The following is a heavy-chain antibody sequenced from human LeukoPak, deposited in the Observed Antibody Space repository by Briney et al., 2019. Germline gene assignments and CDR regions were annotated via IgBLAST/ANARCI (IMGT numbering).Heavy chain of an antibody. J-gene: IGHJ4*02. CDR2: IRSNTYGGTT. V-gene: IGHV3-49*03. D-gene: IGHD4-11*01. CDR3: TRDSGHSFDY. CDR1: GFTFGDYA. Sequence: GGSLRLSCAVSGFTFGDYAMSWFRQAPAKGLQWVGFIRSNTYGGTTEYAASVKGRFTVSRDDSKSIAYLQMNSLKTEDTAVYYCTRDSGHSFDYWGQGTLVTVSS.